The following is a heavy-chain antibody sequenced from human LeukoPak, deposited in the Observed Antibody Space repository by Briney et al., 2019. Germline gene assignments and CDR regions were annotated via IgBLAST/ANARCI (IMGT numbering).Heavy chain of an antibody. CDR1: GYTFTSYG. V-gene: IGHV1-18*01. CDR3: ARGLTHGYEPTYRGLAGY. D-gene: IGHD6-19*01. J-gene: IGHJ4*02. CDR2: ISAYNGNT. Sequence: GASVKVSCKASGYTFTSYGISWVRQAPGQGLEWMGWISAYNGNTNYAQKLQGRVTMTTDTSTSTAYMELRSLGSDDTAVYYCARGLTHGYEPTYRGLAGYWGQGTLVTVSS.